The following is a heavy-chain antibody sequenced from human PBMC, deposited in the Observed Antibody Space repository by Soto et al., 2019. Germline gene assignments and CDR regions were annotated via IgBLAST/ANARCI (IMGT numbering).Heavy chain of an antibody. CDR2: ISGSGGST. Sequence: GSLRLSCAASGFTFSSYAMSWVRQAPGKGLEWVSAISGSGGSTYYADSVKGRFTISRDNSKNTLYLQMNSLRAEDTAVYYCAKDGQEDYYYGMDVWGQGTTVTVSS. CDR3: AKDGQEDYYYGMDV. V-gene: IGHV3-23*01. J-gene: IGHJ6*02. CDR1: GFTFSSYA.